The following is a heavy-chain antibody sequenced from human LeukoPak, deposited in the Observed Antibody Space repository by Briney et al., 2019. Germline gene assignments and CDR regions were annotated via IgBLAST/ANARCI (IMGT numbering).Heavy chain of an antibody. V-gene: IGHV3-30*18. CDR3: AKESKYDRIGVRNYYYGMDV. CDR1: GFTFSSYG. CDR2: ISYDGSNK. J-gene: IGHJ6*02. Sequence: GRSLRLSCAASGFTFSSYGMHWVRQAPGKGLEGVAVISYDGSNKYYADSVKGRFTISRDNSKNTLYLQMNSLRAEDAAVYYCAKESKYDRIGVRNYYYGMDVWGQGTTVTVSS. D-gene: IGHD3-10*01.